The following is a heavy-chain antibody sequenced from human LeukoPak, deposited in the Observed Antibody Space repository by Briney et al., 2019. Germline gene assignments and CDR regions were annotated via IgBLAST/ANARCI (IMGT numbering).Heavy chain of an antibody. Sequence: ESLKISCKGSGYSFTSYWIGWVRQMPGKGLEWMGIIYPGDSDTRYSPSFQGQVTISADKSISTAYLQWSSLKASDTAMYYCARGGYYDSSGYRYFDYWGLGTLVTVSS. CDR3: ARGGYYDSSGYRYFDY. J-gene: IGHJ4*02. D-gene: IGHD3-22*01. CDR1: GYSFTSYW. V-gene: IGHV5-51*01. CDR2: IYPGDSDT.